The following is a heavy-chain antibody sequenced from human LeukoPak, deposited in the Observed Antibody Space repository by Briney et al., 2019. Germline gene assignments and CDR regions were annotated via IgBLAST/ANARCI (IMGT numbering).Heavy chain of an antibody. Sequence: SETLSLTCTVSGGSMSSGSYYWSWIRQPAGKGLEWIGRIYHSGSTYYNPSLKSRVTISVDTSKNQFSLKLSSVTAADTAVYYCARDREAALGARGYFDYWGQGTLVTVSS. V-gene: IGHV4-61*02. CDR1: GGSMSSGSYY. CDR2: IYHSGST. J-gene: IGHJ4*02. D-gene: IGHD6-6*01. CDR3: ARDREAALGARGYFDY.